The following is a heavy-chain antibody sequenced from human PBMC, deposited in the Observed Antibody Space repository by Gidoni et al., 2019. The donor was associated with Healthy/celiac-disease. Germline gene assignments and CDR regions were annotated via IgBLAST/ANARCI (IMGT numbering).Heavy chain of an antibody. CDR2: ISYDGSNK. Sequence: QVQLVESGGGVVQPGRSLRLSCAAYGFTFSSYGMHWVRQAPGKGLEWVAVISYDGSNKYYADSVKGRFTISRDNSKNTLYLQMNSLRAEDTAVYYCASLVVVAATEVFDYWGQGTLVTVSS. CDR3: ASLVVVAATEVFDY. CDR1: GFTFSSYG. J-gene: IGHJ4*02. V-gene: IGHV3-30*03. D-gene: IGHD2-15*01.